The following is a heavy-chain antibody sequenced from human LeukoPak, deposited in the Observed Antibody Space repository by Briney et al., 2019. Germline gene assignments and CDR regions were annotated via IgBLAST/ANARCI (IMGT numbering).Heavy chain of an antibody. CDR1: QFTFRNYD. Sequence: GGSLRLSCAASQFTFRNYDMHWVRQAPGKGLEGVAFIRYDGNNKYYADSVKGRFTICRDNSKNMLYLQMNSLRADDTAVYYCAKDQAVAGHPLDYWGQGTLVTVSS. D-gene: IGHD6-19*01. CDR2: IRYDGNNK. V-gene: IGHV3-30*02. CDR3: AKDQAVAGHPLDY. J-gene: IGHJ4*02.